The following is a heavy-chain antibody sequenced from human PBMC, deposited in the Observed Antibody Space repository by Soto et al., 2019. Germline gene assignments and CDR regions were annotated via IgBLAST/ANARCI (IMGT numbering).Heavy chain of an antibody. CDR1: GFTFSSYG. Sequence: GGSLRLSCAASGFTFSSYGMHWVRQAPGKGLEWVAVIWYDGSNKYYADSVKGRFTISRDNSKNTLYLQMNSLRAEDTAVYYCAREAVAGTVIDYWGQGTLVTVSS. CDR3: AREAVAGTVIDY. V-gene: IGHV3-33*01. CDR2: IWYDGSNK. J-gene: IGHJ4*02. D-gene: IGHD6-19*01.